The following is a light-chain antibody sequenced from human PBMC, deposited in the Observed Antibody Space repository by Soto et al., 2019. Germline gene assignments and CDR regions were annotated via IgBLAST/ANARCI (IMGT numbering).Light chain of an antibody. Sequence: QSVLTQPRSVSGSPGQSVTLSCTGTSSDVGGYHYVSWYQHHPGKAPKIIIYDVNKRPSGVPDRFSGSKSGNTASLTISGLQTEDEAEYYCCSYACSYTLVFGGGTKVTVL. CDR1: SSDVGGYHY. V-gene: IGLV2-11*01. CDR3: CSYACSYTLV. CDR2: DVN. J-gene: IGLJ2*01.